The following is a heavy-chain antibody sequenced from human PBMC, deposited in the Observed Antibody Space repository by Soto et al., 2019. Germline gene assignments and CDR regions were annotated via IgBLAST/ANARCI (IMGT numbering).Heavy chain of an antibody. Sequence: QVQLQESGPGLVKPSQTLSLTCSVSGESISSGGYYWSWIRHHPGKGLEWIGYIYDSESASYNPSFKGRVTISMDTSKTPFAMRLTSVTAADTVGYYVPRSVSSAAASNYGAQGTLATVSS. CDR2: IYDSESA. V-gene: IGHV4-31*07. CDR1: GESISSGGYY. CDR3: PRSVSSAAASNY. D-gene: IGHD6-25*01. J-gene: IGHJ4*02.